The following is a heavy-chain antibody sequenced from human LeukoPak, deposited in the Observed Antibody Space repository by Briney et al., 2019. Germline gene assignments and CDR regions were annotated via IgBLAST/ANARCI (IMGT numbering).Heavy chain of an antibody. CDR3: ATLGTAMVTGFDY. CDR2: ISYDGSNK. D-gene: IGHD5-18*01. J-gene: IGHJ4*02. Sequence: GGSLRLSCAASGFTFSSYAMHWVRQAPGKGLEWVAVISYDGSNKYYADSVKGRFTISRDNSKNTLYLQMNSLRAEDTAVYYCATLGTAMVTGFDYWGQGTLVTVSS. CDR1: GFTFSSYA. V-gene: IGHV3-30*04.